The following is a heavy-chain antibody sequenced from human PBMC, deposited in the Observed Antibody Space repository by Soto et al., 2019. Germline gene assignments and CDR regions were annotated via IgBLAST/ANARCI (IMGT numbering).Heavy chain of an antibody. CDR2: IKTKADGGTT. Sequence: PGGSLRLSCAASGFTFTKAWMSWVRQAPGKGLEWVGRIKTKADGGTTDYAAPAKGRFTISRDDSKNTLLLQMNTLKTEDTAVYYCTTASGSYYDGEDYWGQGALVTVSS. J-gene: IGHJ4*02. CDR1: GFTFTKAW. CDR3: TTASGSYYDGEDY. V-gene: IGHV3-15*01. D-gene: IGHD1-26*01.